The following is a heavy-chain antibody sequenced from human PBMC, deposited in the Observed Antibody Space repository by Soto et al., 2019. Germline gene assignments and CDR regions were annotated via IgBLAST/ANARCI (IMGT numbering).Heavy chain of an antibody. Sequence: QVQLVQSGDEVKKPGASVKVSCKASGYIFVNYGIAWVRQAPGQGLEWMGWISPYTGNTHSATKVQGRLAMTTDTSTSTAYMDLGSLTSDDTAVYYCVMVDNYVTPTPQDVWGQGTTVTVSS. CDR2: ISPYTGNT. D-gene: IGHD3-16*01. V-gene: IGHV1-18*01. J-gene: IGHJ6*02. CDR1: GYIFVNYG. CDR3: VMVDNYVTPTPQDV.